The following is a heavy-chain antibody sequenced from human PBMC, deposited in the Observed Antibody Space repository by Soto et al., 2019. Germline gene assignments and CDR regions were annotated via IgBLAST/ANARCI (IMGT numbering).Heavy chain of an antibody. CDR1: GGSISSYY. V-gene: IGHV4-59*01. Sequence: SETLSLTCTVSGGSISSYYWSWIRQPPGKGLEWIGYIYYSGSANYNPSLKSRVTISVDTSKNQFSLKLSSVTAADTAVYYCARRYGKNAFDIWGQGTMVTVSS. CDR3: ARRYGKNAFDI. J-gene: IGHJ3*02. CDR2: IYYSGSA. D-gene: IGHD5-18*01.